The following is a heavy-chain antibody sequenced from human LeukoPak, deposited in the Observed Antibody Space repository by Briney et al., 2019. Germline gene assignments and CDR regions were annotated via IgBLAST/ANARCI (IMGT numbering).Heavy chain of an antibody. Sequence: RRASVKVSCKASGYSFTGYYIHWVRQAPGQGLEWMGWINPDGGVTKSAQNFQGRVTMTRDKSINTVYMELSGLTSDDTALYYCARGPNHYYYMDFWGTGTTVSVSS. J-gene: IGHJ6*03. CDR1: GYSFTGYY. CDR2: INPDGGVT. D-gene: IGHD2-8*01. CDR3: ARGPNHYYYMDF. V-gene: IGHV1-2*02.